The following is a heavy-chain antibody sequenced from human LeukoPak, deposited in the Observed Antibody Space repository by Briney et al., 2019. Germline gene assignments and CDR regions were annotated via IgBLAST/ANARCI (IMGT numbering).Heavy chain of an antibody. D-gene: IGHD3-22*01. CDR3: AKDLGGPDSSGYSGSYY. J-gene: IGHJ4*02. V-gene: IGHV3-23*01. Sequence: GGSLRLSCAASGFTFSSYAMSWVRQAPGKGLEWVSAISGSGGSTYYADSVKGRFTISRDNSKNTLYLQMNSLRAEDTAVYYCAKDLGGPDSSGYSGSYYWGQGTLVTVSS. CDR2: ISGSGGST. CDR1: GFTFSSYA.